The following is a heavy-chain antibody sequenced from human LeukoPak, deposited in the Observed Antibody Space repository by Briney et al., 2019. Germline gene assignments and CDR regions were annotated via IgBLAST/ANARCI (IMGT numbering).Heavy chain of an antibody. CDR1: GGTFSSYA. Sequence: SVKVSCKASGGTFSSYAISWVRQAPGQGLEWMGGIIPIFGTANYAQKFQGRVTITADESTSTAYMELSSLRSEVTAVYYCARDGSGWYPTNWFDPWGQGTLVTVSS. D-gene: IGHD6-19*01. CDR3: ARDGSGWYPTNWFDP. V-gene: IGHV1-69*13. CDR2: IIPIFGTA. J-gene: IGHJ5*02.